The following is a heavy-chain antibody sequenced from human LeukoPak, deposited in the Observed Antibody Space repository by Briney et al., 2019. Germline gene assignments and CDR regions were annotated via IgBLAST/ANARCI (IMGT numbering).Heavy chain of an antibody. Sequence: GGSLRLSCAASGFTFSDYHMSWIRQAPGKGLEWVSYISSSGSTIYYAGSVKGRFTISRDNAKNSLYLQMNSLRAEDTAVYYCARGTVGWNYLGSFDYWGQGTLVTVSS. V-gene: IGHV3-11*01. CDR2: ISSSGSTI. D-gene: IGHD1-7*01. J-gene: IGHJ4*02. CDR3: ARGTVGWNYLGSFDY. CDR1: GFTFSDYH.